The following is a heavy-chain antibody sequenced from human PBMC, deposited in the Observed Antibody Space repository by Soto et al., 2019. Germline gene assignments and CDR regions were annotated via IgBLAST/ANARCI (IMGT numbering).Heavy chain of an antibody. V-gene: IGHV4-34*01. CDR1: GGSFSGYY. CDR2: INHSGST. D-gene: IGHD3-3*01. Sequence: SETLSRTCAVYGGSFSGYYLSWIRQPPGKGLEWIGEINHSGSTNYNPSLKSRVTISVDTSKNQFSLKLSSVTAADTAVYYCARGRGGVASFSRQERHPRSFDPWGQGALVTVSS. CDR3: ARGRGGVASFSRQERHPRSFDP. J-gene: IGHJ5*02.